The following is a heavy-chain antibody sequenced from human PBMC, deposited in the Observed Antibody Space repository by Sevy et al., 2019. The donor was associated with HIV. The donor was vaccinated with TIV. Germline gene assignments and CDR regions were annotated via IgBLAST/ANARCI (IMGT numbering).Heavy chain of an antibody. J-gene: IGHJ2*01. V-gene: IGHV3-23*01. CDR2: ISGGDDST. Sequence: GGSLRLSCAASGFIFSDYAMSWVRQAPGKGLEWVSSISGGDDSTYYADSVKGRFTVSRDNSKNTLYLQMNTLRAEDTDLCYCEKFGDYYDSGGYYWYFDFWGRGTLVTVSS. D-gene: IGHD3-22*01. CDR1: GFIFSDYA. CDR3: EKFGDYYDSGGYYWYFDF.